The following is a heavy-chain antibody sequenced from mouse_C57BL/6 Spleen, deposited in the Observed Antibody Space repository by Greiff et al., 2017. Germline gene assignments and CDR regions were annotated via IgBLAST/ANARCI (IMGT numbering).Heavy chain of an antibody. Sequence: QVQLQQPGTELVKPGASVKLSCKASGYTFTSYWMHWVKQRPGQGLEWIGNINPSNGGTNYNEKFKNKATLTVDKSSSPANMQLSSLTSEDSAVYYCARTTVVATDAIDYWGQGTSVTVSS. CDR2: INPSNGGT. CDR3: ARTTVVATDAIDY. J-gene: IGHJ4*01. CDR1: GYTFTSYW. D-gene: IGHD1-1*01. V-gene: IGHV1-53*01.